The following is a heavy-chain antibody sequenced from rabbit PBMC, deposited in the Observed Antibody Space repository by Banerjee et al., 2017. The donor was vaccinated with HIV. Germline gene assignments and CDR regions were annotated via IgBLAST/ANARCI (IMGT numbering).Heavy chain of an antibody. Sequence: QSLEESGGDRVKPGASLTLTCTASGFSFSSSYWICWVRHAPGKGLEWIACITTGSSGSTYYASWAKGRFSISKTSSTVSLQMTSLTAADTATYFCARDYGAGAAYFGLWGQGTLVTV. V-gene: IGHV1S40*01. CDR3: ARDYGAGAAYFGL. D-gene: IGHD3-1*01. CDR1: GFSFSSSYW. J-gene: IGHJ3*01. CDR2: ITTGSSGST.